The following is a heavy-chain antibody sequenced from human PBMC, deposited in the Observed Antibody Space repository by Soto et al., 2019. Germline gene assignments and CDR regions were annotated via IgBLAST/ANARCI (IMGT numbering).Heavy chain of an antibody. D-gene: IGHD6-6*01. V-gene: IGHV3-21*01. CDR3: ARDFDSLYSSSYYFDY. Sequence: GESLKISCAASGFTFSSYSMNWVRQAPGKGLEWVSSISSSSSYIYYADSVKGRFTISRDNAKNSLYLQMNSLRAEDTAVYYCARDFDSLYSSSYYFDYWGQGTLVTVSS. J-gene: IGHJ4*02. CDR2: ISSSSSYI. CDR1: GFTFSSYS.